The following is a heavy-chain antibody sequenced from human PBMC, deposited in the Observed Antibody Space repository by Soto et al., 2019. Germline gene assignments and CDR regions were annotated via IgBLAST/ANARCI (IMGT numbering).Heavy chain of an antibody. V-gene: IGHV4-39*01. CDR2: IYYSGST. CDR1: GGSISSSSYY. Sequence: SETLSLTCTVSGGSISSSSYYWGWIRQPPGKGLEWIGSIYYSGSTYYNQSLKSRVTISVDTSKNQFSLKLSSVTAADTAVYYCASPKIAFYNWFDPWGQGTLVTVS. D-gene: IGHD3-3*02. CDR3: ASPKIAFYNWFDP. J-gene: IGHJ5*02.